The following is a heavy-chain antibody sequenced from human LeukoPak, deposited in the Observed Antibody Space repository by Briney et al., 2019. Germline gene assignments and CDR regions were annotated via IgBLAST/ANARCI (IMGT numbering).Heavy chain of an antibody. CDR3: ASDGNSGSYPGYFDY. V-gene: IGHV1-18*01. J-gene: IGHJ4*02. D-gene: IGHD1-26*01. CDR2: ISAYNGNT. CDR1: GYTFTSYG. Sequence: ASVKVSCKASGYTFTSYGISWVRQAPGQGLEWMGWISAYNGNTNYAQKLQGRVTMTTGTSTSTAYMELRSLRSDDTAVYYCASDGNSGSYPGYFDYWGQGTLVTVSS.